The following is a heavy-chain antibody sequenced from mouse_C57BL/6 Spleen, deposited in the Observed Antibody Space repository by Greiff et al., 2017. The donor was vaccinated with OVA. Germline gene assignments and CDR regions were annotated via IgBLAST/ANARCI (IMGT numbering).Heavy chain of an antibody. CDR2: IHPNSGST. J-gene: IGHJ4*01. CDR3: ARLRYSNYSMDY. CDR1: GYTFTSYW. Sequence: QVQLQQPGAELVKPGASVKLSCKASGYTFTSYWMHWVKQRPGQGLEWIGMIHPNSGSTNYNEKFKSKATLTVDKSSSTAYMQLSSLTSEDSAVYYCARLRYSNYSMDYWGQGTSVTVSS. V-gene: IGHV1-64*01. D-gene: IGHD2-5*01.